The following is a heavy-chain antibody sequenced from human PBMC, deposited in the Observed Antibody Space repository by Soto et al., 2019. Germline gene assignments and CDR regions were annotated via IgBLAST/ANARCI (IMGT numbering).Heavy chain of an antibody. CDR2: INPSGGST. CDR3: ARGTYSSSGNDYYYYGMDV. CDR1: GYIFTSYY. V-gene: IGHV1-46*01. J-gene: IGHJ6*02. Sequence: ASVKVSCKASGYIFTSYYMHWVRQAPGQGLEWMGIINPSGGSTSYAQKFQGRVTMTRDTSTSTVYMELSSLRSEDTAVYYCARGTYSSSGNDYYYYGMDVWGQGTTVTVYS. D-gene: IGHD6-13*01.